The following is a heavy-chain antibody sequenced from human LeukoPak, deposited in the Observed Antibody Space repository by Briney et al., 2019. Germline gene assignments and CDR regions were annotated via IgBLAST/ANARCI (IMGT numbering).Heavy chain of an antibody. J-gene: IGHJ4*02. CDR1: GFTFSNYA. CDR3: AKDTESMVASDY. D-gene: IGHD5-12*01. CDR2: ISGSGGNT. V-gene: IGHV3-23*01. Sequence: PGGSLRLSCAASGFTFSNYAMNWVRQAPGKGLEWVSAISGSGGNTYYADSVKGRFTISRDNSKNTLYLQMKSLRAEDTAVYYCAKDTESMVASDYWGQGTLVTVSS.